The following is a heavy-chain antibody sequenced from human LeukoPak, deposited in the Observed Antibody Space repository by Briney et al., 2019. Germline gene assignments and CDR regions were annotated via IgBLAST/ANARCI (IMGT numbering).Heavy chain of an antibody. CDR2: ISLYNPKT. Sequence: GASVEVSCKASGYTFTSYAITWVRQAPGQGLDWMGWISLYNPKTNYAQKFQGRVTMTTDTSTSTAYMELMSLRSDDTAVYYCARLGVAGDPSSAEYFQHWGQGTLVIVSS. CDR1: GYTFTSYA. D-gene: IGHD6-19*01. V-gene: IGHV1-18*01. CDR3: ARLGVAGDPSSAEYFQH. J-gene: IGHJ1*01.